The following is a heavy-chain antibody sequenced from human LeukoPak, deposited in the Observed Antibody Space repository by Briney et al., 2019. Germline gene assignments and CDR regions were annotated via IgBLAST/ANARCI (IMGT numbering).Heavy chain of an antibody. CDR1: GGFISSYY. J-gene: IGHJ3*02. CDR3: ARHYYYDNSGYADAFDI. V-gene: IGHV4-59*01. Sequence: SETLSLTCTVSGGFISSYYWSWIRQPPGKGLEWIGYIQHSGSTNNNPSLKSRVTISVDKAKNQFSLKLNSVTAADTAVYYCARHYYYDNSGYADAFDIWGQGTMVTVSS. D-gene: IGHD3-22*01. CDR2: IQHSGST.